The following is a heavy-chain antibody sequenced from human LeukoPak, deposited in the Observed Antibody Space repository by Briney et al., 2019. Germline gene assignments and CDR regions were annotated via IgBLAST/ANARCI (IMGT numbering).Heavy chain of an antibody. CDR2: IYPGDSDT. CDR3: ARHQNGGPTTVTDY. Sequence: GESLKISCKGAGYTFTTYWIAWVRQMPGKGLEWMGIIYPGDSDTRYSPSFEGQVTISADKSISTAYLQWSSLKASDTAMYYCARHQNGGPTTVTDYWGQGTLVTVSS. D-gene: IGHD4-17*01. J-gene: IGHJ4*02. V-gene: IGHV5-51*01. CDR1: GYTFTTYW.